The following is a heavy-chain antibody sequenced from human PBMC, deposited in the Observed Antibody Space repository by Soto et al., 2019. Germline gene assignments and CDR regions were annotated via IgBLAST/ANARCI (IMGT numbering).Heavy chain of an antibody. D-gene: IGHD1-1*01. CDR1: GGSISSGGYS. Sequence: SETLSLTCAVSGGSISSGGYSWSWIRQPPGKGLEWIGYIYHSGSTYYNPSLKSQVIISVDRSKNQFSLKLSSVTAADTAVYYCARRYGYSFDYWGQGTLVTVSS. CDR3: ARRYGYSFDY. J-gene: IGHJ4*02. CDR2: IYHSGST. V-gene: IGHV4-30-2*01.